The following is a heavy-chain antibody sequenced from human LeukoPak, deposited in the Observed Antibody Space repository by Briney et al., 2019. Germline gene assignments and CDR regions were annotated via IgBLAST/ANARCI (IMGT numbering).Heavy chain of an antibody. Sequence: ASVKVSCKASGYTFTGYYMHWVRQAPGQGLEWMGIINPSGGSTSYAQKFQGRVTMTRDTSTSTVYMELSSLRSEDTAVYYCARDGDIAARPSYYYYYMDVWGKGTTVTVSS. CDR1: GYTFTGYY. D-gene: IGHD6-6*01. J-gene: IGHJ6*03. V-gene: IGHV1-46*01. CDR3: ARDGDIAARPSYYYYYMDV. CDR2: INPSGGST.